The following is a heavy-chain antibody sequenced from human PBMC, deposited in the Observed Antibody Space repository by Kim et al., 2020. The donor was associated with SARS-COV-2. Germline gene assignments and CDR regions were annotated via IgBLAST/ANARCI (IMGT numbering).Heavy chain of an antibody. V-gene: IGHV4-39*01. CDR2: IYHSGST. J-gene: IGHJ2*01. Sequence: SETLSLTCTVSGGSISSSSYYWGWIRQPPGKGLEWIGSIYHSGSTYYNPSLKSRVTISVDTSKNQFSLKLSSVTAADTAVYYCARLGYCSSTSCYMSWYFDLWGRGTLVTVSS. D-gene: IGHD2-2*02. CDR1: GGSISSSSYY. CDR3: ARLGYCSSTSCYMSWYFDL.